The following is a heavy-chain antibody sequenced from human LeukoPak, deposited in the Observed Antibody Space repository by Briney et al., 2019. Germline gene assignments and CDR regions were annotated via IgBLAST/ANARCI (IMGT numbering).Heavy chain of an antibody. V-gene: IGHV3-23*01. CDR1: GFSFSSYR. D-gene: IGHD6-19*01. CDR3: AKPGYSSGWYFDS. J-gene: IGHJ4*02. Sequence: PGGSLRLSCAASGFSFSSYRMNWVRQAPGKGLEWVSVISGSDGDTNYADSVKGRFTISRDNSKNTLYLQMNSLRAEDTAICYCAKPGYSSGWYFDSWGQGALVTVSS. CDR2: ISGSDGDT.